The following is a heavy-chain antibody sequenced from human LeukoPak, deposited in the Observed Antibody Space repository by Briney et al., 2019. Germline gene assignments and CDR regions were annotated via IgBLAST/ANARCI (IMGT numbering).Heavy chain of an antibody. J-gene: IGHJ3*01. CDR3: AGLVESLANGFAF. D-gene: IGHD2-8*02. Sequence: ASVKVSCKASGGTFSTHAINWVRQAPGQGLEWVGEIIPLLGTTNFARKFQGRITISADDSTGTAYMELSNLRSEDTAVYYCAGLVESLANGFAFWGQGTLVTV. V-gene: IGHV1-69*13. CDR2: IIPLLGTT. CDR1: GGTFSTHA.